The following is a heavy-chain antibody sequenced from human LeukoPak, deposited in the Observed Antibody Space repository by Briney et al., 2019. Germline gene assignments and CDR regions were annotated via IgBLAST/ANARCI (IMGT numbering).Heavy chain of an antibody. D-gene: IGHD5-18*01. J-gene: IGHJ4*02. CDR3: AKDRDTAMEIEY. CDR1: GFTFINYG. Sequence: GRSLRLSCEASGFTFINYGMHWVRRAPGKGLEWVAVVWYDGSNKYYADSVKGRFTISRGNSKNTLYLQMNSLRAEDTAVYYCAKDRDTAMEIEYWGQGTLVTVSS. V-gene: IGHV3-33*06. CDR2: VWYDGSNK.